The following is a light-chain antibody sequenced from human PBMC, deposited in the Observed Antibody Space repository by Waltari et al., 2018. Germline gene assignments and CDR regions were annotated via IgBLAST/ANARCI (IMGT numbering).Light chain of an antibody. J-gene: IGKJ1*01. CDR2: RAS. CDR3: QQYYSPPWT. CDR1: QSVLYTSNNKNY. V-gene: IGKV4-1*01. Sequence: DIVMTQSPDSLAVALGERVTTNSKSSQSVLYTSNNKNYLAWYPQKPGTPPKLLFYRASTRESGVPDRFSGSGSGTDFTLTISGLQAEDVAVYYCQQYYSPPWTFGQGTQVEIK.